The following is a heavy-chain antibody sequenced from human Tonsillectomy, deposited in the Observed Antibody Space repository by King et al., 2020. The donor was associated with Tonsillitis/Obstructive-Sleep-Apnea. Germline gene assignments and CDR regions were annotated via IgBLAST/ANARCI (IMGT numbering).Heavy chain of an antibody. CDR2: IYYSGST. Sequence: QLQESGPGLVKPSETLSLTCTVSGGSISSSSYYWGWIRQPPGNGLEWIGRIYYSGSTYYNPSLKSRVTISVDTSKNQFSLKLSSLTAADTAVYYCARRVTMVQGTFDYWGQGTLVTVSS. V-gene: IGHV4-39*01. D-gene: IGHD3-10*01. CDR3: ARRVTMVQGTFDY. J-gene: IGHJ4*02. CDR1: GGSISSSSYY.